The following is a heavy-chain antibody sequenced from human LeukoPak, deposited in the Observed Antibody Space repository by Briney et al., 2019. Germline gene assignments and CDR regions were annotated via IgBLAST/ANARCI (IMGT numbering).Heavy chain of an antibody. J-gene: IGHJ4*02. D-gene: IGHD3-10*01. Sequence: PGGSLRLSCAASGFTFSSYAMSWVRQAAGKGLEWVSAISGSGGSTYYADSVKGRFTISRDNSKNTLYLQMNSLRAEDTAVYYCAKRGGGYYYFDYWGEGTLVTVSS. CDR1: GFTFSSYA. CDR3: AKRGGGYYYFDY. V-gene: IGHV3-23*01. CDR2: ISGSGGST.